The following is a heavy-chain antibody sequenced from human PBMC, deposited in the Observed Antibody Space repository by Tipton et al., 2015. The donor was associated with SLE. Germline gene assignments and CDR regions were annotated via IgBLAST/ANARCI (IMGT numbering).Heavy chain of an antibody. Sequence: SLRLSCAASGFPFSTSWMSWVRQAPGKGLEWVSVIYSGGSTYYADSVKGRFTISRDNSKNTLYLQMNSLRAEDTAVYYCAKLGGIVGATHGGYWGQGTLVTVSS. CDR2: IYSGGST. CDR3: AKLGGIVGATHGGY. D-gene: IGHD1-26*01. J-gene: IGHJ4*02. V-gene: IGHV3-23*03. CDR1: GFPFSTSW.